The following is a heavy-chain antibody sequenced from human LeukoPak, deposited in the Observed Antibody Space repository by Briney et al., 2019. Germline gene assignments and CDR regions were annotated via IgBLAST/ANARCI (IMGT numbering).Heavy chain of an antibody. CDR2: ISSSSGAV. D-gene: IGHD2-2*01. J-gene: IGHJ4*02. CDR1: GFTFSSFG. V-gene: IGHV3-48*02. Sequence: SGGSLRLSCAASGFTFSSFGMNWVRQAPGTGLEWVSYISSSSGAVYYADSVKGRFTISRDNAKNSLYLQMNSLRDEDTAVYYCARSLRYASHYWGQGTPVTVSS. CDR3: ARSLRYASHY.